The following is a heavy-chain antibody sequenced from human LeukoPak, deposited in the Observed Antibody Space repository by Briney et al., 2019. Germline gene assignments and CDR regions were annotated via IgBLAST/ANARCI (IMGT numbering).Heavy chain of an antibody. V-gene: IGHV3-53*01. D-gene: IGHD6-19*01. J-gene: IGHJ4*02. CDR3: AGGQMFTSGGFDN. CDR1: GFSVSDKY. Sequence: GGSLRLSCAASGFSVSDKYMSWVRQAPGKGLEWVAVLYTGGNIYYADFVKGRFTISRDNSNNMVFLQMNSLTAEDTALYYCAGGQMFTSGGFDNWGQGALVTVSS. CDR2: LYTGGNI.